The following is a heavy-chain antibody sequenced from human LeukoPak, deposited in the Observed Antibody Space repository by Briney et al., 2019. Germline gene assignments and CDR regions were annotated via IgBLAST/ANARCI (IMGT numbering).Heavy chain of an antibody. CDR3: ARDIVHTYYYDSSGYSSDY. CDR2: IYTSGST. CDR1: GGSISSYY. D-gene: IGHD3-22*01. J-gene: IGHJ4*02. Sequence: SETLSLTRTVSGGSISSYYWSWIRQPAGKGLEWIGRIYTSGSTNYNPSLKSRVTMSVDTSKNQFSLKLSSVTAADTAVYYCARDIVHTYYYDSSGYSSDYWGQGTLVTVSS. V-gene: IGHV4-4*07.